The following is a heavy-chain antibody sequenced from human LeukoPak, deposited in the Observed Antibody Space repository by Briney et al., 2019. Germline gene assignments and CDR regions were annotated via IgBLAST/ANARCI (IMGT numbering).Heavy chain of an antibody. Sequence: GGTLRLSCAASGFTFSSYAMSWVRQAPGKRLEWVANMKEDGSQKYYVDSVKGRFTISRDNAKNSLYLQMNSLRAEDTAVYYCARLRAFDIWGQGTKVTVSS. CDR1: GFTFSSYA. CDR2: MKEDGSQK. CDR3: ARLRAFDI. V-gene: IGHV3-7*01. J-gene: IGHJ3*02. D-gene: IGHD2-21*02.